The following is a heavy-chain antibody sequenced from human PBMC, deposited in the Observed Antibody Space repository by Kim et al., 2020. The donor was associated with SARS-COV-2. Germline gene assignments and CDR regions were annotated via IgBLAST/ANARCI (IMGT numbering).Heavy chain of an antibody. D-gene: IGHD5-12*01. CDR1: GYSFTSYW. CDR3: ARRDVDTLDLDY. V-gene: IGHV5-10-1*01. J-gene: IGHJ4*02. Sequence: GESLKISCQGSGYSFTSYWISWVRQMPGKGLEWMGRIDPSDSYTNYSPSFQGHVTISADKSISTAYLQWSSLKASDTAMYYCARRDVDTLDLDYWGQGTLVTVSS. CDR2: IDPSDSYT.